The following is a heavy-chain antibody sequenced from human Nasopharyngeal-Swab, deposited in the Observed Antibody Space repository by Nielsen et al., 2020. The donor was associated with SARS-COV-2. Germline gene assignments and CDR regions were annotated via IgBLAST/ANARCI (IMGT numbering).Heavy chain of an antibody. D-gene: IGHD3-3*01. CDR1: GYTFTTYS. Sequence: ASVKVSCKASGYTFTTYSISWVRQAPGQGLEWMGWISTYNGQTDYAQRLQGRVTMTTDTSTGTAYMALRTLKSDDTAVYYCARGRVADGAFDIWGQGTMVTDSS. CDR3: ARGRVADGAFDI. J-gene: IGHJ3*02. CDR2: ISTYNGQT. V-gene: IGHV1-18*01.